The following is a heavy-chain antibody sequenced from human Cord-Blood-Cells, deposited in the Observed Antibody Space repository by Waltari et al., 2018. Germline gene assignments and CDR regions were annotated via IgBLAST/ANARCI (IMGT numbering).Heavy chain of an antibody. CDR2: INPNRGGT. Sequence: QVQLVQSGAEVKKPGASVKVSCKASGYTFTGYYMHWVRQAPGQGLEWMGWINPNRGGTNYAQKFQGWVTMTRDTSISTAYMELSRLRSDDTAVYYCARDHCGGDCNYYYGMDVWGQGTTVTVSS. V-gene: IGHV1-2*04. CDR1: GYTFTGYY. D-gene: IGHD2-21*01. CDR3: ARDHCGGDCNYYYGMDV. J-gene: IGHJ6*02.